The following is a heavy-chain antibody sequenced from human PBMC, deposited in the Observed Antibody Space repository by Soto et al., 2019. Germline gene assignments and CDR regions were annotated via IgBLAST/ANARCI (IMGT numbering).Heavy chain of an antibody. Sequence: ASVKVSCKASGYTFTSYGISWVRQAPGQGLEWMGWISAYNGNTNYVQKFQGRVSMTTDTSTNTAYLELRSLRSDDTAVYYCARAAREALVRGAFNYWGQGTMVTVYS. V-gene: IGHV1-18*01. J-gene: IGHJ4*02. CDR2: ISAYNGNT. CDR1: GYTFTSYG. CDR3: ARAAREALVRGAFNY. D-gene: IGHD5-18*01.